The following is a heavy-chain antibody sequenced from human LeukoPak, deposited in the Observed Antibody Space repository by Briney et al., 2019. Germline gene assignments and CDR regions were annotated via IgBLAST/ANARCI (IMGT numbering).Heavy chain of an antibody. J-gene: IGHJ4*02. CDR2: ITSSSSTV. V-gene: IGHV3-48*02. CDR1: GFTFSSYN. D-gene: IGHD6-13*01. CDR3: ARGRTSSWYFDY. Sequence: TGGSLRLSCAASGFTFSSYNMNWVRQAPGKGLEWVSFITSSSSTVYYADSVKGRFTISRDNAKNSLHLQMNSLRDEDTAVYYCARGRTSSWYFDYWGQGTLVTVSS.